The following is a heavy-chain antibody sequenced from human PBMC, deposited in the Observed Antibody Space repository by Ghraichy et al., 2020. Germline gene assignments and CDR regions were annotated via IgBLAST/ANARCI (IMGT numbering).Heavy chain of an antibody. CDR2: INPSGDYT. CDR1: GFTFTSYW. J-gene: IGHJ5*02. V-gene: IGHV1-46*01. Sequence: GESLNISCKASGFTFTSYWMHWVRQAPGQGLEWVGLINPSGDYTLYAQKFQGRVTMTRDTSTTTDYMELSSLRSEDTAVYYCARDNSATLVTMYWWFDPWGQGTLVTVSS. D-gene: IGHD2-21*02. CDR3: ARDNSATLVTMYWWFDP.